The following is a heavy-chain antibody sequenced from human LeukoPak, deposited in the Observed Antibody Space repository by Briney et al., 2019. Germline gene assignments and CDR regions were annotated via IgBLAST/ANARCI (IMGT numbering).Heavy chain of an antibody. CDR1: GFTFSDYW. CDR2: TSKDGSDT. J-gene: IGHJ4*02. V-gene: IGHV3-74*01. Sequence: GGSLRLFCAASGFTFSDYWMHWVRQGPGKGPEWLSRTSKDGSDTFYADAAKGRFTASRDNAKNTVYLQVTNVRPDDTAVYYCARGGYSGSYYRFSWGQGTVVTVAS. CDR3: ARGGYSGSYYRFS. D-gene: IGHD6-25*01.